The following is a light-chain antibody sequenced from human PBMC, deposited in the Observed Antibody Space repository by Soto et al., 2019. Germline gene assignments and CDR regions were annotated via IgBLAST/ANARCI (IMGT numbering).Light chain of an antibody. V-gene: IGKV1-6*01. Sequence: AIQMTQSPSSLSASVGDRVTITCRASQDIKNDVAWYQQKPGKAPKLLIYATSSLQSGVPSRFSGSGSGTDFTLTVSSLQPEDFATYYCLQDYNYPYTFGPGTKVEIK. CDR1: QDIKND. CDR2: ATS. J-gene: IGKJ2*01. CDR3: LQDYNYPYT.